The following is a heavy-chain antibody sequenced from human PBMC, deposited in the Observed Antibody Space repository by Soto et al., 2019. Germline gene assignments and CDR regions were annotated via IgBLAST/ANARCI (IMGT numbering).Heavy chain of an antibody. CDR1: GGSISSGENF. Sequence: QVRLQESGPGLVKPSQTLSLTCTVSGGSISSGENFWNWIRQSPGKGLEWIGYIHHSGSTYYNPSLKSRLTISVDTSKNQISLKLNSVTAADTAVYYCARDTGTYPYYFDSWGQGTLVTVSS. CDR3: ARDTGTYPYYFDS. V-gene: IGHV4-30-4*01. D-gene: IGHD1-26*01. J-gene: IGHJ4*02. CDR2: IHHSGST.